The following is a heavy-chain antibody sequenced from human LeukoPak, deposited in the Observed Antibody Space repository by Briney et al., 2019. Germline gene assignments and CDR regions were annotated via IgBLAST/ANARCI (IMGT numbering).Heavy chain of an antibody. CDR3: ARDVDTAMVTPEY. V-gene: IGHV3-30*04. D-gene: IGHD5-18*01. J-gene: IGHJ4*02. Sequence: PGGSLRLSCAASGFTFSSYAMHWVRQAPGKGLEWVAVISYDGSNKYYADSVKGRFTISRDNSKNTLYLQMNSLRAEDSAVYYCARDVDTAMVTPEYWGQGTLVTVSS. CDR1: GFTFSSYA. CDR2: ISYDGSNK.